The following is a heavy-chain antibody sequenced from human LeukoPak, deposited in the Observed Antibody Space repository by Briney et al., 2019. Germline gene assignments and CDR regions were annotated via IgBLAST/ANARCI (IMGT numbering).Heavy chain of an antibody. CDR1: GFTFSSYE. J-gene: IGHJ3*02. CDR2: ISSSGSTI. V-gene: IGHV3-48*03. CDR3: ARVPIEYDAFDI. Sequence: GGSLRLSCAASGFTFSSYEMNWVRQAPGKGLEWVSYISSSGSTIYYADSVKGRFTISRDNAKNTLYLQMNSLRAEDTAVYYCARVPIEYDAFDIWGQGTMVTVSS. D-gene: IGHD2-2*01.